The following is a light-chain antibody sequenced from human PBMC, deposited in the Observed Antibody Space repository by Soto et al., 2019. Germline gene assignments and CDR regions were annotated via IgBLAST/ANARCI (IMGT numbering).Light chain of an antibody. Sequence: DIQMTQSPASLSAFVGDRVTITCRASQGIRVNLGWYQQKPGKAPERLIYAVSNLQSGVPSRFSGSGSGTQFTLTITSLQPEDVATYFCLQYHNFPLAFGGGTKVDIK. CDR3: LQYHNFPLA. CDR1: QGIRVN. V-gene: IGKV1-17*01. CDR2: AVS. J-gene: IGKJ4*01.